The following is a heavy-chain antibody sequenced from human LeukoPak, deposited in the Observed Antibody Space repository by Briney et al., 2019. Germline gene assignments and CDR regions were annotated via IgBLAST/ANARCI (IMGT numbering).Heavy chain of an antibody. V-gene: IGHV4-30-2*01. J-gene: IGHJ2*01. D-gene: IGHD2-21*02. CDR2: IYHSGST. Sequence: SETLSLTCAVSGGSISSGGSSWSWIRQPPGKGLEWIGYIYHSGSTYYNPSLKSRVTISVDRSKNQFSLKLSSVTAADTAVYYCARVRVTNGRRYWFFDLWGRGTLVTVSS. CDR1: GGSISSGGSS. CDR3: ARVRVTNGRRYWFFDL.